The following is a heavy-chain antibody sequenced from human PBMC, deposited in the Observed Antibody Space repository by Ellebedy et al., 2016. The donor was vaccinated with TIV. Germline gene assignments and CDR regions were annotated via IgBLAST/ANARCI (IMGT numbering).Heavy chain of an antibody. V-gene: IGHV4-59*01. D-gene: IGHD3-3*01. CDR2: IYYSGST. CDR1: GGPISSYY. J-gene: IGHJ3*02. CDR3: ASRAIFGMGIDAFDI. Sequence: SETLSLXXTVSGGPISSYYWSWIRQPQGKGLEWIGYIYYSGSTNYNPSLKRRVTISVETSKNQFSLKLSSVTAADTAVYYCASRAIFGMGIDAFDIWGQGTMVTVSS.